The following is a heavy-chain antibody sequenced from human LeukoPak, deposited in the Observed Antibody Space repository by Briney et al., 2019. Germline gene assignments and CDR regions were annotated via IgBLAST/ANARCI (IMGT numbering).Heavy chain of an antibody. Sequence: GGSLRLSCAASGFTFSSYSMNWVRQAPGEGLEGVSYISSSSSTIYYADSVKGRFTISRDNAKNSLYLQMNSLRAEDTAVFYCARKSLSYYYYYMDVWGKGTTVTVSS. CDR3: ARKSLSYYYYYMDV. J-gene: IGHJ6*03. CDR1: GFTFSSYS. CDR2: ISSSSSTI. V-gene: IGHV3-48*04.